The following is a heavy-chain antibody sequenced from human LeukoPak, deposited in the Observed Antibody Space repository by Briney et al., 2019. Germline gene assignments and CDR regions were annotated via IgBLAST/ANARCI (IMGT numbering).Heavy chain of an antibody. CDR1: GVSISSNLW. CDR2: IHHSGSI. CDR3: ARHNREMATIGAFDI. V-gene: IGHV4-4*02. Sequence: SGTLSLTCAVSGVSISSNLWWTWVRQPPGKGLEWIAEIHHSGSINYNPSLKSRVTISVDKAKNQFSLKLSSVTAADTAVYYCARHNREMATIGAFDIWGQGTMVTVSS. J-gene: IGHJ3*02. D-gene: IGHD5-24*01.